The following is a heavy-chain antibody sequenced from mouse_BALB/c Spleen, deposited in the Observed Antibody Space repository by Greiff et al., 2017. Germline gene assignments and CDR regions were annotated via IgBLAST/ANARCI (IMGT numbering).Heavy chain of an antibody. Sequence: QVQLQQSGAELAKPGASVKMSCKASGYTFTSYWMHWVKQRPGQGLEWIGYINPSTGYTEYNQKFKDKATLTADKSSSTAYMQLSSLTSEDSAVYYCARGIYYDYDYYAMDYWGQGTSVTVSS. CDR1: GYTFTSYW. J-gene: IGHJ4*01. V-gene: IGHV1-7*01. D-gene: IGHD2-4*01. CDR2: INPSTGYT. CDR3: ARGIYYDYDYYAMDY.